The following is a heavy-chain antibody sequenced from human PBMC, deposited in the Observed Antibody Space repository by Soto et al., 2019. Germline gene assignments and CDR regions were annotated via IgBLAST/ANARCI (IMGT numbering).Heavy chain of an antibody. J-gene: IGHJ2*01. CDR3: ARAVYGGNSGSWYSDL. D-gene: IGHD4-17*01. Sequence: QAQLEQSGPEVKKPGASVNVSCKASGYTFSSYSISWVRQAPGQGLEWMGWISAYNGNTNYAQKLKGRVTLTRDTYTKTVNMELRSLPSDDTAVYYCARAVYGGNSGSWYSDLWGRGTLVTGSS. CDR1: GYTFSSYS. V-gene: IGHV1-18*01. CDR2: ISAYNGNT.